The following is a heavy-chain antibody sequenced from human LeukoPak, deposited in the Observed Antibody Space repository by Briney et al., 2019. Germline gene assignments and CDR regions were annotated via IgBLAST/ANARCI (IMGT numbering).Heavy chain of an antibody. Sequence: GGSLRLSCAASGFTFTNYAMSWVRQAPGKGLEWVSTISASGDSTNYADSVKGRFTISRDNSKNTLYLQMNSLRAEDTAVYYCANWRSNSLPLWGQGTLVTVSS. J-gene: IGHJ4*02. CDR3: ANWRSNSLPL. V-gene: IGHV3-23*01. CDR1: GFTFTNYA. CDR2: ISASGDST. D-gene: IGHD4-11*01.